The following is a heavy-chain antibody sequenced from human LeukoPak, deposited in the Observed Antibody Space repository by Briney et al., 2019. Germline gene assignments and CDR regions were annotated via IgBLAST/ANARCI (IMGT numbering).Heavy chain of an antibody. J-gene: IGHJ6*03. V-gene: IGHV1-69*13. D-gene: IGHD6-19*01. Sequence: ASVKVSCKASGYTFTSYGISWVRQAPGQGLEWMGGIIPIFGTANYAQKFQGRVTITADESTSTAYMELSSLRSEDTAVYYCARGRTEDSSGWSYYYYMDVWGKGTTVTVSS. CDR1: GYTFTSYG. CDR2: IIPIFGTA. CDR3: ARGRTEDSSGWSYYYYMDV.